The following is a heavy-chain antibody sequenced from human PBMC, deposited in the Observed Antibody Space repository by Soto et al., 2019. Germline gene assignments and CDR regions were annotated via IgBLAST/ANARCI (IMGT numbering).Heavy chain of an antibody. Sequence: SETLSLTCAVSGGSISGDYLSWIRQPPGKGLEWIGYMYNTGSTVYNPSFKSRVTISVDTSKNQFSLKLNSVTAADTAVYYCARDLWGYCGTDCYPLDVWGQGTTVTVSS. CDR3: ARDLWGYCGTDCYPLDV. D-gene: IGHD2-21*02. CDR1: GGSISGDY. CDR2: MYNTGST. J-gene: IGHJ6*02. V-gene: IGHV4-59*01.